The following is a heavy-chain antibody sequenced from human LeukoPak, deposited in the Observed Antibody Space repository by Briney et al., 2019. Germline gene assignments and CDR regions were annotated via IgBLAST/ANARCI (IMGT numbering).Heavy chain of an antibody. D-gene: IGHD3-16*02. CDR3: ASRPLYDYVWGSYRS. V-gene: IGHV5-10-1*01. CDR1: GSIFTSYW. J-gene: IGHJ4*02. Sequence: GGSLQISWQGSGSIFTSYWISWAGRLPGKGLEWMGRIVPSDSYTTYSPSFQGHVTISADKSISTAYLQWSSLKASDTVMYYCASRPLYDYVWGSYRSWGQGTLVTVSS. CDR2: IVPSDSYT.